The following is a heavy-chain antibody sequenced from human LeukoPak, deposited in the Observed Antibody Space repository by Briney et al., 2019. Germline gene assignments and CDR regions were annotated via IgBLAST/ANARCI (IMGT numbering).Heavy chain of an antibody. CDR2: INPNSGGT. CDR1: GYTFTGYY. Sequence: ASVKVSCEASGYTFTGYYMHWVRQAPGQGLEWMGWINPNSGGTNYAQKFQGRVTMTRDTSISTAYMELSRLRSDDTAVYYCARTIAAQAGEDYWGQGTLVTVSS. D-gene: IGHD6-6*01. J-gene: IGHJ4*02. V-gene: IGHV1-2*02. CDR3: ARTIAAQAGEDY.